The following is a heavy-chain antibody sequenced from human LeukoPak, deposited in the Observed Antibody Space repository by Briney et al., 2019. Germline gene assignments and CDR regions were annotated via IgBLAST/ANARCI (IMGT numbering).Heavy chain of an antibody. CDR1: GYTFTSYY. Sequence: ASVKVSCKASGYTFTSYYMHWVRQAPGQGLEWMGIINPSGGSTSYAQKFQGRVTMTKDTSTSIVYMELSSLRSEDTAVYYCARGTVRGIAAAGSFDYWGQGTLVTVSS. V-gene: IGHV1-46*01. J-gene: IGHJ4*02. CDR3: ARGTVRGIAAAGSFDY. CDR2: INPSGGST. D-gene: IGHD6-13*01.